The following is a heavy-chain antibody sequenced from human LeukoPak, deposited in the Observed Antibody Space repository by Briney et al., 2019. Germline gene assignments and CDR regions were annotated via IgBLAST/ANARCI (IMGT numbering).Heavy chain of an antibody. CDR2: IYYSGSS. Sequence: SETLSLTCTVSGGSISNYFWSWIRQPPGKGLEWIGYIYYSGSSNYNPSLKSRVTISVDTSKNQFSLNLSSVIAADTAVYYCARTLSTMSFDYWGQGTLVTVS. V-gene: IGHV4-59*01. CDR1: GGSISNYF. CDR3: ARTLSTMSFDY. J-gene: IGHJ4*02. D-gene: IGHD3-10*02.